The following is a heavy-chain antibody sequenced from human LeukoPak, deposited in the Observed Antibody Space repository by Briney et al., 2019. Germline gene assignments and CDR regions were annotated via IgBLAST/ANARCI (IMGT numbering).Heavy chain of an antibody. CDR3: ASLVSGGSQSIDY. D-gene: IGHD2-15*01. J-gene: IGHJ4*02. Sequence: GGSLRLSCAASGFTFSRHGMHWARHAPGKGLKWVAGMSKDGATIRYEGSVEGRFTISRDNSKNTVYLQMNSLRAEDTAVYYCASLVSGGSQSIDYWGQGTLVTVSS. CDR2: MSKDGATI. V-gene: IGHV3-30*03. CDR1: GFTFSRHG.